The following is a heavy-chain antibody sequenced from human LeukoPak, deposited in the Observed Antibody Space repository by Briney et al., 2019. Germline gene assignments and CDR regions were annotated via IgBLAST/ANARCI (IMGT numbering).Heavy chain of an antibody. CDR3: AKGGLGGYNAVFDY. Sequence: PGGSLRLSCAASGFSFSDSWMTWVRQTPGKGLQWVASIHQDAGEKQYLDSVRGRFTISRDNAKNSLYLQMNSLRVEDTAVYYCAKGGLGGYNAVFDYWGQGTLVTVSS. V-gene: IGHV3-7*05. J-gene: IGHJ4*02. D-gene: IGHD5-24*01. CDR1: GFSFSDSW. CDR2: IHQDAGEK.